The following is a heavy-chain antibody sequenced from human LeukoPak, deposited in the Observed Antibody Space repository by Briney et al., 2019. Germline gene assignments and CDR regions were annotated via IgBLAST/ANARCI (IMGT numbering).Heavy chain of an antibody. CDR3: AKARDRNSVYSSFDY. CDR2: INPNSGGT. CDR1: GYTFTGYY. Sequence: PTASVKVSCKASGYTFTGYYIHWVRQAPGQGLEWMGWINPNSGGTNYAQNFQGRVTMTRDTSNSTAYMELTSRRSDDTAVYYCAKARDRNSVYSSFDYWGQGTLVTVSS. V-gene: IGHV1-2*02. D-gene: IGHD5/OR15-5a*01. J-gene: IGHJ4*02.